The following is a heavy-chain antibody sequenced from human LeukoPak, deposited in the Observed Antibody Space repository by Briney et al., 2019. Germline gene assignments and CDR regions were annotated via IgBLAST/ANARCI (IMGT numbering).Heavy chain of an antibody. D-gene: IGHD2-2*01. J-gene: IGHJ6*02. Sequence: RPSETLSLTCTVSGGSISSSSVYWDWTRQPPGKGLEWIGSIYYSGSTYYNPSLRSRVTISVDTSKNQFSLKLSSVTAADTAVYYCARQDVGSRGYYYGMDVWGQGTTVTVSS. V-gene: IGHV4-39*01. CDR1: GGSISSSSVY. CDR2: IYYSGST. CDR3: ARQDVGSRGYYYGMDV.